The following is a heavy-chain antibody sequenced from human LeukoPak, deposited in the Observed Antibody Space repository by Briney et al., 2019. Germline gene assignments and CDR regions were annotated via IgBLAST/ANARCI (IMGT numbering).Heavy chain of an antibody. D-gene: IGHD1-26*01. J-gene: IGHJ4*02. V-gene: IGHV3-30*18. CDR2: ISYDGSNK. CDR3: AKDLGGSYPIFDY. CDR1: GFTFSSYG. Sequence: GGSLTLSCAASGFTFSSYGMHWVRQAPGKGLEWVAVISYDGSNKYYAECVKGRFTISRDNSKNTLYLQMNSLRAEDTAVYYCAKDLGGSYPIFDYWGQGTLVTVSS.